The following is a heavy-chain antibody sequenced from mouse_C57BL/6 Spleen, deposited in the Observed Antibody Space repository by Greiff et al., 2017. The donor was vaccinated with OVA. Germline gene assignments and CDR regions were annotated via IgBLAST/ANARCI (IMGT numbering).Heavy chain of an antibody. Sequence: VQLQQSGAELVRPGTSVKMSCKASGYTFTNYWIGWAKQRPGHGLEWIGDIYPGGGYTNYNEKFKGKATLTADKSSSTAYMQFSSLTSEDSAIYYCARRDYGSSTDYWYFDVWGTGTTVTVSS. CDR1: GYTFTNYW. V-gene: IGHV1-63*01. D-gene: IGHD1-1*01. CDR3: ARRDYGSSTDYWYFDV. CDR2: IYPGGGYT. J-gene: IGHJ1*03.